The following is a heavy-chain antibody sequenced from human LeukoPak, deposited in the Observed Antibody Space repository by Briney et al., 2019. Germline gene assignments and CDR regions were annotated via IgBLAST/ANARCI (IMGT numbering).Heavy chain of an antibody. V-gene: IGHV1-69*05. J-gene: IGHJ4*02. CDR1: GGTFSSYA. D-gene: IGHD3-22*01. CDR2: IIPIFGTA. CDR3: ARYSSGYYSHFDY. Sequence: GAPVKVSCKASGGTFSSYAISWVRQAPGQGLEWMGGIIPIFGTANYAQKFQGRVTITTDESTSTAYMELNSLRSEDTAVYYCARYSSGYYSHFDYWGQGTLVTVSS.